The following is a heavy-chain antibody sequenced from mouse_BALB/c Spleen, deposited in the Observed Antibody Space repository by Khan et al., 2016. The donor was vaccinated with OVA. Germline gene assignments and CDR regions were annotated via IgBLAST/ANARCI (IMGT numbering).Heavy chain of an antibody. CDR3: TRGGAWATMISCFAY. V-gene: IGHV1S81*02. CDR1: GYTFTSYY. CDR2: INPSNGGT. Sequence: QVQLQQPGAELVKPGASVKLSCKASGYTFTSYYMYWVKQRPGQGLEWIGGINPSNGGTNFNEKFKSKATLTVDKSSSTAYMQLSSLTSEDSAVYYCTRGGAWATMISCFAYWGQGTLVTVSA. J-gene: IGHJ3*01. D-gene: IGHD2-4*01.